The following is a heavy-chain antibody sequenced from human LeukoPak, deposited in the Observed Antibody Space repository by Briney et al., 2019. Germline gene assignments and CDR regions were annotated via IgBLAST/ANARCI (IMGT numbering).Heavy chain of an antibody. V-gene: IGHV3-30*04. CDR1: GFSFSNYT. D-gene: IGHD3-10*01. CDR3: AKGGSGYAFDI. Sequence: GGSLRLSCAASGFSFSNYTMHWVRQAPGKGLEWVAVISYDGSNKYYADSVKGRFTISRDNSKNTLYLQMNSLRAEDTAVYYCAKGGSGYAFDIWGQGTMVTVSS. CDR2: ISYDGSNK. J-gene: IGHJ3*02.